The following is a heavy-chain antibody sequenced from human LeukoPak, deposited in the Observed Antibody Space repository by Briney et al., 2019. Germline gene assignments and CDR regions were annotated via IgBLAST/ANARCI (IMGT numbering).Heavy chain of an antibody. CDR2: INTDGSST. Sequence: PGGSLRLSCAASGFTFSSYWMHWVRQAPGKGLGLVSRINTDGSSTSSAGSVKGRFTISRDNAKNTLYLQMNSLRAEDTAVYYCAIFPYDSSGYSLGYWGQGTLVTVSS. V-gene: IGHV3-74*01. J-gene: IGHJ4*02. D-gene: IGHD3-22*01. CDR1: GFTFSSYW. CDR3: AIFPYDSSGYSLGY.